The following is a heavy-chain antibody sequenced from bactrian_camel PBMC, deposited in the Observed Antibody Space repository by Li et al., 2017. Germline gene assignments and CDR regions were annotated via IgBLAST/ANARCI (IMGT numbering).Heavy chain of an antibody. D-gene: IGHD2*01. CDR1: ESTTC. CDR2: IDGDGRT. V-gene: IGHV3S53*01. Sequence: HVQLVESGGGSVQTGGSLRLSCKASESTTCMGWFRQGATEDREEVATIDGDGRTTYESFAKGRFTISQDKDKNTVDLQMNSLKPEDSAVYYCAADPYRGGYCYWDPPGYNYWGQGTQVTVS. CDR3: AADPYRGGYCYWDPPGYNY. J-gene: IGHJ4*01.